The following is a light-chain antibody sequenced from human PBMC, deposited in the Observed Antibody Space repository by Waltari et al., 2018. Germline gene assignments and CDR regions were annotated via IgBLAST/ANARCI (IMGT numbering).Light chain of an antibody. J-gene: IGLJ1*01. CDR3: AGWDGTLNGYV. CDR2: NNN. CDR1: GSNIGSSY. Sequence: QSFLTQPPSASGTPGQRITIPCSGSGSNIGSSYVNWYQQLPGTAPKLVIYNNNERPSGVPDRFSGSKYGTSASLAISGLQSEDEADYYCAGWDGTLNGYVFGAATKVTVL. V-gene: IGLV1-44*01.